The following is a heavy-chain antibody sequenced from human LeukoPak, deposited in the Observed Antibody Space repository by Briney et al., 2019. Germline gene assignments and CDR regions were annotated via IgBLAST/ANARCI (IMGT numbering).Heavy chain of an antibody. D-gene: IGHD2-21*02. CDR1: GGTFSSYA. CDR3: ARDLVVVTAPYFDY. CDR2: IIPIFGTA. J-gene: IGHJ4*02. V-gene: IGHV1-69*05. Sequence: SVKVSCKASGGTFSSYAISWVRQVPGQGLEWMGRIIPIFGTANYAQKFQGRVTITTDESTSTAYMELSSLRSEDTAVYYCARDLVVVTAPYFDYWGQGTLVTVSS.